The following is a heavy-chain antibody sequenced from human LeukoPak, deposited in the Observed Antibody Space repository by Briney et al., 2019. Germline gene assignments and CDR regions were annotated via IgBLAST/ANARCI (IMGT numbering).Heavy chain of an antibody. J-gene: IGHJ4*02. CDR3: ARRQQAVAGTLDY. Sequence: PGVSLKLSCAASGFTFDDDGMSWVRQAPGKGLEWVSSISGSNSYIYYADSVKGRFTISRDNAKNSLYLQMNSLRAEDTAVYYCARRQQAVAGTLDYWGQGTLVTVSS. V-gene: IGHV3-21*01. D-gene: IGHD6-19*01. CDR1: GFTFDDDG. CDR2: ISGSNSYI.